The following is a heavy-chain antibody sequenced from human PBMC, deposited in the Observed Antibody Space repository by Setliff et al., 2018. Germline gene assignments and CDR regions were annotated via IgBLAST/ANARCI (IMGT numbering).Heavy chain of an antibody. CDR2: LYTSGDT. Sequence: PSETLSLTCTVSGGSISSHYWTWIRQPAGEGLEWIGRLYTSGDTNYNPSLKSRVSMSLDTSKNQFSLKLSSVTAADTAVYYCARDRVVVLAGRRGFYFDYWGQGTLVTVSS. V-gene: IGHV4-4*07. J-gene: IGHJ4*02. CDR3: ARDRVVVLAGRRGFYFDY. D-gene: IGHD2-15*01. CDR1: GGSISSHY.